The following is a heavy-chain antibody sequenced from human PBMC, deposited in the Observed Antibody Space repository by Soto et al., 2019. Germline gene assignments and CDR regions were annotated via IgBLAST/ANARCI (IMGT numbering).Heavy chain of an antibody. CDR2: ISSNGGST. V-gene: IGHV3-64D*08. D-gene: IGHD3-3*01. CDR3: VKGPVILEWLSTSNWFDP. J-gene: IGHJ5*02. Sequence: GGSLRLSCSASGFTFSSYAMHWVRQAPGKGLEYVSAISSNGGSTYYADSVKGRFTISRDNSKNTLYLQMSSLRAEDTAVYYFVKGPVILEWLSTSNWFDPWGQGTLVTVSS. CDR1: GFTFSSYA.